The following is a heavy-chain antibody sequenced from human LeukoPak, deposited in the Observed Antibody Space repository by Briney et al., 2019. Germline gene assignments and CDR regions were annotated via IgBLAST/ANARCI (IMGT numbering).Heavy chain of an antibody. V-gene: IGHV4-59*01. CDR1: GGSISGSY. D-gene: IGHD4-17*01. Sequence: SETLSLSCTVSGGSISGSYWSWVRQPPGKGLEWIAYMYNSGSTNYNPSLKSRVTISIDTSKNQFSLKLSSLTAADTAIYYCARGIESYGDYGYWGQGILVTVS. CDR2: MYNSGST. J-gene: IGHJ4*02. CDR3: ARGIESYGDYGY.